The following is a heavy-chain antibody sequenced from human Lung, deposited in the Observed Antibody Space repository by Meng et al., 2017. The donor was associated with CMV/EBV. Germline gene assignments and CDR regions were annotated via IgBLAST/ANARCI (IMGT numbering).Heavy chain of an antibody. J-gene: IGHJ6*02. CDR2: IYYSGST. Sequence: LXCTVSGGSISSSSYYWGWIRQPPGKGLEWIGSIYYSGSTYYNPSLKSRVTISVDTSKNQFSLKLSSVTAADTAVYYCARQTDTEGIAAAPDVWGQGXTVTVSS. D-gene: IGHD6-13*01. V-gene: IGHV4-39*01. CDR1: GGSISSSSYY. CDR3: ARQTDTEGIAAAPDV.